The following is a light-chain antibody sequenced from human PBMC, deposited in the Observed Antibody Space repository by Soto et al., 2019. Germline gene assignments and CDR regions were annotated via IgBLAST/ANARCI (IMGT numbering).Light chain of an antibody. CDR3: QEWDSTLDQWI. CDR1: NIGSKS. J-gene: IGLJ2*01. CDR2: DDR. V-gene: IGLV3-21*02. Sequence: SYELTQPPSVSVAPGQTATLTCGGNNIGSKSVHWYQQRPGQAPVLVVYDDRDRTSGIPDRFSGSNSGNTATLTISRVEVEDEADYHCQEWDSTLDQWIFGGGTKLTVL.